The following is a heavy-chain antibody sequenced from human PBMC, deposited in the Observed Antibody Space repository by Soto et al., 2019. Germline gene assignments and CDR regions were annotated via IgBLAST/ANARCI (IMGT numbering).Heavy chain of an antibody. CDR2: ISHDGSSR. CDR3: ATSDFTSYPGLA. V-gene: IGHV3-30*03. CDR1: GFSFRSYG. D-gene: IGHD3-16*01. Sequence: QVQLVESGGGVVLPGTSMTLSCVASGFSFRSYGMHWVRQSPGKGLEWVAVISHDGSSRYYGDSVKGRFTISRDNSNNPLFLQMNTLRKDDSAVYYCATSDFTSYPGLAWGQEAMVTVSS. J-gene: IGHJ5*02.